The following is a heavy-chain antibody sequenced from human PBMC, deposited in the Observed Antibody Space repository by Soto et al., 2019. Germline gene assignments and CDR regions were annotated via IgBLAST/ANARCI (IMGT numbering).Heavy chain of an antibody. CDR2: IYHTGTT. D-gene: IGHD3-10*01. V-gene: IGHV4-39*01. Sequence: QLKESGPGLVKPSETLPLSCTVSVASISSSSDYWAWIRQSPGRGLEWIGSIYHTGTTYYSPSLKSRVTMSVDTSKNYFSLKLNSVTASDTAMYFCARHGPSAPRGFFYAWGQGILVTVSS. CDR1: VASISSSSDY. CDR3: ARHGPSAPRGFFYA. J-gene: IGHJ5*02.